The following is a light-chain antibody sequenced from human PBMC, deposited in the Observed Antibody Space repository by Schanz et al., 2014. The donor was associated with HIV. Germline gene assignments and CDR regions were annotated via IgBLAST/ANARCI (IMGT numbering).Light chain of an antibody. CDR2: EVS. Sequence: QSVLTQPPSVSGSPGQSVTISCTGTSSDVGSYNRVSWYQQPPGTAPKLMIYEVSKRPSGVSNRFSASKSGNTASLTISGLQVEDEADYYCSSYAGSNNFGWVFGTGTKLTVL. CDR3: SSYAGSNNFGWV. CDR1: SSDVGSYNR. J-gene: IGLJ1*01. V-gene: IGLV2-18*02.